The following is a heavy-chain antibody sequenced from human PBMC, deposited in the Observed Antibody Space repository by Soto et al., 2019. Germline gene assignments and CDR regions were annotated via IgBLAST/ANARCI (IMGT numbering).Heavy chain of an antibody. CDR2: IYYSGST. J-gene: IGHJ4*02. V-gene: IGHV4-39*01. Sequence: QLQLQESGPGLLKPSETLSLTCTVSGGSMSTSYYWGWIRQPPGKGLEWIGSIYYSGSTYYNPSLKSRVTISIATSKNQFSLKLTSVTAADTSVYYCATLWFGEADYWGQGTLVTVSS. CDR1: GGSMSTSYY. D-gene: IGHD3-10*01. CDR3: ATLWFGEADY.